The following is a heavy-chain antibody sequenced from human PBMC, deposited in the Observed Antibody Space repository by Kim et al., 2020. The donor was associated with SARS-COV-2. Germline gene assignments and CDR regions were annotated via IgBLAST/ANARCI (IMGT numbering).Heavy chain of an antibody. Sequence: GGSLRLSCAASGFTFSDYYMSWIRQAPGKGLEWVSYISSSSSYTNYADAVKGRFTISRDNAKNSLYLQMNSLRAEDTAVYYCATSRFGSSSSWYGDWGQGTLVTVSS. D-gene: IGHD6-13*01. CDR1: GFTFSDYY. V-gene: IGHV3-11*06. J-gene: IGHJ4*02. CDR3: ATSRFGSSSSWYGD. CDR2: ISSSSSYT.